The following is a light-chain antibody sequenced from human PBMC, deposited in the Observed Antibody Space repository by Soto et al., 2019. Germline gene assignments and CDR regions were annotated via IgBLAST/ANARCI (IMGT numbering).Light chain of an antibody. CDR1: SSDVGSYNL. CDR3: CSYAGSRGLV. J-gene: IGLJ2*01. CDR2: EGS. V-gene: IGLV2-23*01. Sequence: QSALTQPASVSGSPGQSITISCTGTSSDVGSYNLVSWYQQHPGKAPKLMIYEGSKRPSGVSNRFSGSKSGKTASLTISGLQAEDEADYYCCSYAGSRGLVFGGGTKLTVL.